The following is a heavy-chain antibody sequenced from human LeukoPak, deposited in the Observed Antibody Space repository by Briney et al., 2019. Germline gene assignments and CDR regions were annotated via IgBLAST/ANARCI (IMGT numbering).Heavy chain of an antibody. V-gene: IGHV4-59*08. CDR3: AKRGSNTWSDFDY. D-gene: IGHD6-13*01. CDR1: GGSISTYY. Sequence: PSETLSLTCTVSGGSISTYYWSWIRQPPGKGLEWIGYIYYSGITNYNPSLKSRATILVDTSKNQFSLKLNSVTAADTAVYYCAKRGSNTWSDFDYWGQGTLVTVSS. J-gene: IGHJ4*02. CDR2: IYYSGIT.